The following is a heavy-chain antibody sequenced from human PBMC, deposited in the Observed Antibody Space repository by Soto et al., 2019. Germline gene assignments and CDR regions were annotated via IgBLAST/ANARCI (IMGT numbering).Heavy chain of an antibody. Sequence: SETLSLTCTVSGGSISSYYWSWIRQPPGKGLEWIGYIYYSGSTNYNPSLKSRVTISVDTSKNQFSLKLSSVTAADTAVYYCARQGDDGPAYFQHWGQGTLVTVSS. J-gene: IGHJ1*01. D-gene: IGHD2-21*02. V-gene: IGHV4-59*08. CDR3: ARQGDDGPAYFQH. CDR1: GGSISSYY. CDR2: IYYSGST.